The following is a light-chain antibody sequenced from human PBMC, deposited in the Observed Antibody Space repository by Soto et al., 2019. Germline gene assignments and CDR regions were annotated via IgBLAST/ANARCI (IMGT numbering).Light chain of an antibody. CDR2: EVS. J-gene: IGLJ2*01. CDR3: SSYTSSSTLE. CDR1: SSDVGGSNY. Sequence: QSALTQPASVSGSPGQSITISCTGTSSDVGGSNYVSWYQQHPDKAPKLMIYEVSNRPSGVSNRFSGSKSGNTASLIISGLQDEDEADYYCSSYTSSSTLEIGGGTKLTVL. V-gene: IGLV2-14*01.